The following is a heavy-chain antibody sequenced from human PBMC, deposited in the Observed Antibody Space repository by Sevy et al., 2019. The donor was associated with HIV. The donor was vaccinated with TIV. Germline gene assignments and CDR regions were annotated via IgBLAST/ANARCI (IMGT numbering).Heavy chain of an antibody. CDR3: ANSYFGSGTSYGMDL. V-gene: IGHV3-7*01. CDR1: GFTFRNFW. CDR2: IRQDGSEK. J-gene: IGHJ6*02. Sequence: GGSLRLSCAVSGFTFRNFWMCWVRQAPGKGLEWVANIRQDGSEKYYVDSVRGRFTISRDNAKNSLFLQLNSLRADDTAIYYCANSYFGSGTSYGMDLWGRRTTVTVSS. D-gene: IGHD3-10*01.